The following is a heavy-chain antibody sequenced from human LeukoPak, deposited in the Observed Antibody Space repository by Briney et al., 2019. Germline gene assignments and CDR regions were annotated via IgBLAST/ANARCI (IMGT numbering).Heavy chain of an antibody. CDR3: ARRRAMVVVSYGFDP. V-gene: IGHV4-39*01. CDR2: IYYSGST. D-gene: IGHD3-22*01. Sequence: PSETLSLTCTVSGGSISSSSYYWGWIRQPPGKGLEWIGSIYYSGSTYYNPSLKSRVTISVDTSKNQFSLKLSSVTAADTAVYYCARRRAMVVVSYGFDPWDQGTLVTVSS. J-gene: IGHJ5*02. CDR1: GGSISSSSYY.